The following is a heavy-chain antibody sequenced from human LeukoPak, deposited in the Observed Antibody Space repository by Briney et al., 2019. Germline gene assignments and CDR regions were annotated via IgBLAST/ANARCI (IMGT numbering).Heavy chain of an antibody. CDR3: ARDGAGGYSNYYYGMDV. CDR2: IIPIFGIA. V-gene: IGHV1-69*04. CDR1: GGTFISYA. D-gene: IGHD4-11*01. J-gene: IGHJ6*02. Sequence: GASVKVSCKASGGTFISYAISWVRQAPGQGLEWMGRIIPIFGIANYAQKFQGRVTITADKSTSTAYMELSSLRSEGTAVYYCARDGAGGYSNYYYGMDVWGQGTTVTVSS.